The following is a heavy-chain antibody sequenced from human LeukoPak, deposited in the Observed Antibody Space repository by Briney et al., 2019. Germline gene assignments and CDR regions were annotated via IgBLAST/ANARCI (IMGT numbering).Heavy chain of an antibody. Sequence: AGGSLRLSCAASGFTVSSNYMSWVRQAPGEGLEWVSVIYSGGSTYYADSVKGRFTISRHNSKNTLYLQMNSLRAEDTAVYYCALLTPGIALAGTTEFDYWGQGTLVTVSS. V-gene: IGHV3-53*04. J-gene: IGHJ4*02. CDR3: ALLTPGIALAGTTEFDY. D-gene: IGHD6-19*01. CDR1: GFTVSSNY. CDR2: IYSGGST.